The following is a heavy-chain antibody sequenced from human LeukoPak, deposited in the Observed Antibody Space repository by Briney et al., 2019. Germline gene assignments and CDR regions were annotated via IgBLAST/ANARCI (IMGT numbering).Heavy chain of an antibody. Sequence: PGGSLRLSCAASGFTFSSFWMSWVRQAPGKGLEWVANIKKDGSQKYYVDSVEGRFTISRDNAKNSLYLQMDSPRADDTAVYYCTRVFGGYDVSDYWGQGTLVTVSS. J-gene: IGHJ4*02. CDR1: GFTFSSFW. CDR3: TRVFGGYDVSDY. V-gene: IGHV3-7*03. CDR2: IKKDGSQK. D-gene: IGHD3-3*01.